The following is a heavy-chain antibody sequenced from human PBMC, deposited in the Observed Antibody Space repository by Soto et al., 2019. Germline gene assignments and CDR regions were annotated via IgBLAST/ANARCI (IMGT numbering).Heavy chain of an antibody. CDR3: ARYGGYCTSSKCYNYGMDV. V-gene: IGHV3-48*02. Sequence: GGSLRLSCAASRFTFSSYDMNWVRQAPGKGLEWVSYISSSSSPIYYADSVKGRFTISRDNAKNSLYLQMNSLRDEDTAVYYCARYGGYCTSSKCYNYGMDVWGQGTTVTVSS. D-gene: IGHD2-2*02. CDR2: ISSSSSPI. J-gene: IGHJ6*02. CDR1: RFTFSSYD.